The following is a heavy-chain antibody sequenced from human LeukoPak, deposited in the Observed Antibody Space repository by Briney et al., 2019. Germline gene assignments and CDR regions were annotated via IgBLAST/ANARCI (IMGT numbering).Heavy chain of an antibody. CDR3: ARDNYYGSGSYFRY. Sequence: GGSLRLSRSASGFTFSTSWMHWVRQAPGKGLEWVANIKQDGSEKYYVDSVKGRFTISRDNAKNSLYLQMNSLRAEDTAVYYCARDNYYGSGSYFRYWGQGTLVTVSS. J-gene: IGHJ4*02. V-gene: IGHV3-7*04. D-gene: IGHD3-10*01. CDR2: IKQDGSEK. CDR1: GFTFSTSW.